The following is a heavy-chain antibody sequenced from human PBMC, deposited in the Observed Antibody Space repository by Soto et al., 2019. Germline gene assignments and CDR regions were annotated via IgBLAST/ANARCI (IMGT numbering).Heavy chain of an antibody. V-gene: IGHV1-2*04. CDR2: INPNSGGT. D-gene: IGHD5-18*01. J-gene: IGHJ6*02. Sequence: ASVQVSCKASGYTFTGYYMHWVRQAPGQGLEWMGWINPNSGGTSYAQKFQGWVTMTRDTSISTAYMELSRLRSEETDVYYCARSTARTYGMDAWGQGNTVTVS. CDR3: ARSTARTYGMDA. CDR1: GYTFTGYY.